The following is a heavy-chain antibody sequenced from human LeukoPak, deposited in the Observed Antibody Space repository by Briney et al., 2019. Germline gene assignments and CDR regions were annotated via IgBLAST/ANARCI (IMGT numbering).Heavy chain of an antibody. Sequence: QSGGSLRLSCAASGFTFSSYWMHWVRQAPGKGLVWVSRINSDGSSTSYADSVKGRFTISRDNAKNTLYLQMNSLRAEDTAVYYCARESFRYCSGGSCPFSYWGQGTLVTVSS. CDR1: GFTFSSYW. CDR2: INSDGSST. CDR3: ARESFRYCSGGSCPFSY. D-gene: IGHD2-15*01. V-gene: IGHV3-74*01. J-gene: IGHJ4*02.